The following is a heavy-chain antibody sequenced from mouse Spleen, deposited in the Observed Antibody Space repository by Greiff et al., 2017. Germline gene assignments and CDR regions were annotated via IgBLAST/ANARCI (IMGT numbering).Heavy chain of an antibody. CDR1: GYTFTSYW. D-gene: IGHD1-1*01. J-gene: IGHJ1*03. Sequence: QVQLQQPGAELVMPGASVKLSCKASGYTFTSYWMNWVKQRPGQGLEWIGEIDPSDSYTNYNQKFKGKATLTVDKSSSTAYMQLSSLTSEDSAVYYCARRGSSYWYFDVWGTGTTVTVSS. V-gene: IGHV1-69*01. CDR3: ARRGSSYWYFDV. CDR2: IDPSDSYT.